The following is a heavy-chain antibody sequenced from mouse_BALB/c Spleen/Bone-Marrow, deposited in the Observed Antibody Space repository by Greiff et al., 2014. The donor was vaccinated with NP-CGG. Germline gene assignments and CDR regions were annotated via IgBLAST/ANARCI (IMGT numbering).Heavy chain of an antibody. Sequence: DVMLVESGGDLVKPGGSLKLSCAASGFTFSSYGMSWVRQTPEERLEWVATISGGGSYIYYADNVKGRFIISRDNAKNNLYLQVRSLRSEGTALYYCAREGYDYDWFADWGQGTLVTVSA. CDR2: ISGGGSYI. D-gene: IGHD2-4*01. V-gene: IGHV5-9-2*01. CDR3: AREGYDYDWFAD. J-gene: IGHJ3*01. CDR1: GFTFSSYG.